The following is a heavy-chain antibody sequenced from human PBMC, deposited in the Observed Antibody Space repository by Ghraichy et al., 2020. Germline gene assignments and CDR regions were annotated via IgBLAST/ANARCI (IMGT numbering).Heavy chain of an antibody. CDR2: IIPIFGTA. D-gene: IGHD6-6*01. V-gene: IGHV1-69*13. J-gene: IGHJ6*02. CDR1: GGTFSSYA. CDR3: ARDEIAARPPGPRVYGMDV. Sequence: SVKVSCKASGGTFSSYAISWVRQAPGQGLEWMGGIIPIFGTANYAQKFQGRVTITADESTSTAYMELSSLRSEDTAVYYCARDEIAARPPGPRVYGMDVWGQGITVTVSS.